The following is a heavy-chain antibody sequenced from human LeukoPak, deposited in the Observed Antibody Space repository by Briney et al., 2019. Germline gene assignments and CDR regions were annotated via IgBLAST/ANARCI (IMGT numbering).Heavy chain of an antibody. CDR3: ARAGRASSGYSYYYYGMDV. Sequence: SETLSLTCTVSGGSISSGGYYWSWIRQHPGKGLEWIGYIYYSGSTYYNPSLKSRVTISVDTSKNQFSLKLSSVTAADTAVYYCARAGRASSGYSYYYYGMDVWGQGTTVTVSS. D-gene: IGHD3-22*01. J-gene: IGHJ6*02. CDR2: IYYSGST. CDR1: GGSISSGGYY. V-gene: IGHV4-31*03.